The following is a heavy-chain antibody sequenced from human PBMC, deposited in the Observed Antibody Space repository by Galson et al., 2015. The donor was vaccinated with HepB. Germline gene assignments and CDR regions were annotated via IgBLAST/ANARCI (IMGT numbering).Heavy chain of an antibody. D-gene: IGHD3-10*01. CDR2: INAGNGNT. J-gene: IGHJ4*02. CDR1: GYTFTSYA. V-gene: IGHV1-3*01. CDR3: ARERLLGEFPIDY. Sequence: SVKVSCKASGYTFTSYAMHWVRQAPGQRLEWMGWINAGNGNTKYSQKFQGRVTITRDTSASTAYMELSSLRSEDTAVYYCARERLLGEFPIDYWGQGTLVTVSS.